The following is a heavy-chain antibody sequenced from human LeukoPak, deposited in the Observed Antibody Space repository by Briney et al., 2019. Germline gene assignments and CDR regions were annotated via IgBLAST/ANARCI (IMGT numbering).Heavy chain of an antibody. Sequence: GGSLRLSCAASGFTFSSYAMSWVRQAPGKGLEWVSAISGSGGSTYYAGSVKGRFTISRDNSKNTLYLQMNSLRAEDTAVYYCAKDAVRGSGIESYYYYGMDVWGQGTTVTVSS. CDR3: AKDAVRGSGIESYYYYGMDV. D-gene: IGHD3-10*01. J-gene: IGHJ6*02. CDR2: ISGSGGST. CDR1: GFTFSSYA. V-gene: IGHV3-23*01.